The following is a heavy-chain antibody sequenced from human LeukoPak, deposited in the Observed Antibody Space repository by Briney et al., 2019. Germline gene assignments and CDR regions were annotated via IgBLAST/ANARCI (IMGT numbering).Heavy chain of an antibody. CDR1: GFTFSSYA. D-gene: IGHD2-2*01. Sequence: GGSLRLSCAASGFTFSSYAMSCVRQAPGKGLEWVSAISGSGGSTYYADSVKVRFTISRDNSKNTLYLQMNSLRVEDTAVYYCAKPMCSSTSCYRYFDYWGQGSPVTVSS. CDR2: ISGSGGST. J-gene: IGHJ4*02. V-gene: IGHV3-23*01. CDR3: AKPMCSSTSCYRYFDY.